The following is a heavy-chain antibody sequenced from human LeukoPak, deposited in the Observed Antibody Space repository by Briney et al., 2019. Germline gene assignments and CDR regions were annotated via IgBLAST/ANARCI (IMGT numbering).Heavy chain of an antibody. J-gene: IGHJ5*02. CDR1: GFTFTDYW. Sequence: GGSLRLFRVVSGFTFTDYWVSWVRQAPGKGLEWVANIKHDGGERYYVDSVKGRFTISRDNAKNSLYLQMSSLRAEDTAVYYCARGVAAPCTGALSWFEPWGQGTLVTVSS. D-gene: IGHD6-13*01. V-gene: IGHV3-7*05. CDR3: ARGVAAPCTGALSWFEP. CDR2: IKHDGGER.